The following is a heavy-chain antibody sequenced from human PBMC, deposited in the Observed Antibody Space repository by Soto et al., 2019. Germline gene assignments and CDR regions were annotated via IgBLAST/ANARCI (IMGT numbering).Heavy chain of an antibody. Sequence: SGPTLVNPTQTLTLTCTFSGFSLSTSGVGVGWIRQPPGKALEWLALIYWDDDKRYSPSLKSRLTITKDTSKNQVVLTMTNMDPVDTATYFCARVLGPDYYDSSGPFDYWGQGTLVTVSS. CDR3: ARVLGPDYYDSSGPFDY. CDR2: IYWDDDK. D-gene: IGHD3-22*01. J-gene: IGHJ4*02. V-gene: IGHV2-5*02. CDR1: GFSLSTSGVG.